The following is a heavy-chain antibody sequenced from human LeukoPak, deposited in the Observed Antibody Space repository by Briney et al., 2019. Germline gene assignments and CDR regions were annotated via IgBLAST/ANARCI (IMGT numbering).Heavy chain of an antibody. CDR1: GFTLSSYA. D-gene: IGHD2-15*01. CDR2: ISGSGGST. J-gene: IGHJ4*02. V-gene: IGHV3-23*01. CDR3: AKGYSALPYSGVFY. Sequence: GGSLRLSCAASGFTLSSYAMSWVRQAPGKGLEWVSAISGSGGSTYYADSVKGRFTISRDNSKNTLYLQMNSLRAEDTAVYYCAKGYSALPYSGVFYWGQGTLVTVSS.